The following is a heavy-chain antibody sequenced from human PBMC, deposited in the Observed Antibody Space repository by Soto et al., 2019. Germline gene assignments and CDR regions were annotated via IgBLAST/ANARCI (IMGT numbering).Heavy chain of an antibody. CDR3: ASQTYYYDSSGPPLGAFDI. Sequence: QVQLQESGPGLVKPSQTLSLTCTVSGGSISSGGYYWSWIRQHPGKGLEWIGYIYYRGSTYYNPSLKSRVTTSVDTSKNQFSLKLSSVTAADTAVYYCASQTYYYDSSGPPLGAFDIWGQGTMVTVSS. D-gene: IGHD3-22*01. CDR1: GGSISSGGYY. V-gene: IGHV4-31*03. J-gene: IGHJ3*02. CDR2: IYYRGST.